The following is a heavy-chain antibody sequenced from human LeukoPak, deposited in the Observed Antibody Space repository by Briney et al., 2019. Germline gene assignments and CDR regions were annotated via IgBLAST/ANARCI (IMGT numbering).Heavy chain of an antibody. CDR1: GGSFSGYY. CDR2: VNHSGRT. CDR3: AASVVIVEDTFDI. J-gene: IGHJ3*02. D-gene: IGHD2-15*01. Sequence: SETLSLTCAVYGGSFSGYYWAWIRQPPGKGLEWIGEVNHSGRTKYNPSLKSRVTISVDTSKNQFSLKLSSVTAADTAVYYCAASVVIVEDTFDIWGQGTMVTVSS. V-gene: IGHV4-34*01.